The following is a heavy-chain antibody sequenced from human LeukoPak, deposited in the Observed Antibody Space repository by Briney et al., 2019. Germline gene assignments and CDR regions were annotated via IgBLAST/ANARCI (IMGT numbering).Heavy chain of an antibody. J-gene: IGHJ2*01. CDR3: ARHNQDIVLMVYAMGWYFDL. D-gene: IGHD2-8*01. CDR1: GYSFISYW. Sequence: GESLKISCKGSGYSFISYWIGWGRQMPGKGLEWMGIIYPGDSDTRYSPSFQGQVTISADKSISTAYLQWSSLKASDTAMYYCARHNQDIVLMVYAMGWYFDLWGRGTLVTVSS. CDR2: IYPGDSDT. V-gene: IGHV5-51*01.